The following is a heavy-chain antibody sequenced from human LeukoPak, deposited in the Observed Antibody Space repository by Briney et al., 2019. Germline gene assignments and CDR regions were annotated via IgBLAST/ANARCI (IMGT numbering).Heavy chain of an antibody. CDR1: GFTFSSYG. CDR2: IPYDGSNK. V-gene: IGHV3-30*02. D-gene: IGHD3-10*01. J-gene: IGHJ4*02. CDR3: AKDPHPYGSGLFYYFDY. Sequence: GGSLRLSCAASGFTFSSYGMQWVRQAPGKGLEWVAFIPYDGSNKYYADSVKGRFTISRDNSKNTLYLQMNSLRAEDTAVYYWAKDPHPYGSGLFYYFDYWGQGTLVTVSS.